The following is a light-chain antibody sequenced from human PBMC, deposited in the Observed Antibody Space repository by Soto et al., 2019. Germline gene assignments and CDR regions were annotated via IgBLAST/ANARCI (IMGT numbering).Light chain of an antibody. CDR2: AAS. J-gene: IGKJ4*01. V-gene: IGKV1-9*01. CDR1: QDISIY. Sequence: IQLTQSPSSLSASVGDSVTITCRASQDISIYLAWYQQKPGKAPNLLIYAASSPQSGVPSRFSGRGSGTDFTLTIYSLQAEDFATYYCQQTRSYPSTFGGGTKVEIK. CDR3: QQTRSYPST.